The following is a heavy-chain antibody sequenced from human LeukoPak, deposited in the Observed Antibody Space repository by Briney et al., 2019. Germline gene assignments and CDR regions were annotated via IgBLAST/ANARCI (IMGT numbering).Heavy chain of an antibody. CDR1: EFSVGSNY. V-gene: IGHV3-66*01. D-gene: IGHD6-19*01. J-gene: IGHJ4*02. CDR3: ARDDPVAGTGIDY. Sequence: GGSLRLSCAASEFSVGSNYMTWVRQAPGKGLEWVSLIYSGGSTYYADSVKGRFTISRDNAKNSLYLQMNSLRAEDTAVYYCARDDPVAGTGIDYWGQGTLVTVSS. CDR2: IYSGGST.